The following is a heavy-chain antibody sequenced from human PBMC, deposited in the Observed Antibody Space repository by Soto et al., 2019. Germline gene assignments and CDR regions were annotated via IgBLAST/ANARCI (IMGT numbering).Heavy chain of an antibody. V-gene: IGHV3-15*04. CDR3: STGRSSNYH. J-gene: IGHJ4*02. CDR1: GFNFSNTW. CDR2: IESKADGGTT. D-gene: IGHD2-2*01. Sequence: EVQLVESGGGLVKPGGSLRLSCAASGFNFSNTWMRWVRQAPRKGLEWVGRIESKADGGTTDYAAPVKGRFTISRDDSKNTLFLQMDSLKTDDTAVYYCSTGRSSNYHWGQGTLVTVSS.